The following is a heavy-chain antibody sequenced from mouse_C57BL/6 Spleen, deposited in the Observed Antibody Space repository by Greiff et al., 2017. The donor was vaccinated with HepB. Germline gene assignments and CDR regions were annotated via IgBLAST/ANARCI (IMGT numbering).Heavy chain of an antibody. CDR3: ARIYYGYDWFAY. V-gene: IGHV1-42*01. Sequence: EVKLQESGPELVKPGASVKISCKASGYSFTGYYMNWVKQSPEKSLEWIGEINPSTGGTTYNQKFKAKATLTVDKSSSTAYMQLKSLTSEDSAVYYCARIYYGYDWFAYWGQGTLVTVSA. D-gene: IGHD2-2*01. CDR2: INPSTGGT. CDR1: GYSFTGYY. J-gene: IGHJ3*01.